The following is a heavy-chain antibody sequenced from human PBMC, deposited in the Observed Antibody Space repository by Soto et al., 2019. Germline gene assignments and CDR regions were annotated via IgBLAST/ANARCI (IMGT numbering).Heavy chain of an antibody. V-gene: IGHV3-30*18. CDR1: GFTFGWFG. CDR3: AKGEVRGIIPSYFDY. CDR2: ISNDGSNE. Sequence: GGSLRLSCAGSGFTFGWFGMNWVRQAPGKGLEWVARISNDGSNEYYVDSVKGRFTISRDNSKNTLYLQMDSLRAEDTAVYYCAKGEVRGIIPSYFDYWGLGTLVTVSS. J-gene: IGHJ4*02. D-gene: IGHD3-10*01.